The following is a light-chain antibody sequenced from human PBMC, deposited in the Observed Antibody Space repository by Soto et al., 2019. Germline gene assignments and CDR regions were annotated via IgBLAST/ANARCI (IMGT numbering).Light chain of an antibody. CDR3: SSYAASNNFYFV. J-gene: IGLJ3*02. CDR2: EVT. V-gene: IGLV2-8*01. Sequence: QSALTQPPSASGSPGQSVTISCTGTSSDAGGYNYVSWYQQYPGRAPKLMIYEVTKRPSGVPDRFSGSKSGNTASLTVSGLQAEDEAEYYCSSYAASNNFYFVFGGGTKVTVL. CDR1: SSDAGGYNY.